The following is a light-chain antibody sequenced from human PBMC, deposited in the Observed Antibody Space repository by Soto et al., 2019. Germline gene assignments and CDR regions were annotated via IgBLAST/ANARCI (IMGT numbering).Light chain of an antibody. CDR2: DAS. J-gene: IGKJ3*01. CDR3: QQYGSSLIT. Sequence: PGERATLSCRASQTVKYNYLAWYQQRPGQAPSLLIYDASSRAAGIPDRFSGSGSGTDFTLTISRLEPEDFAVYYCQQYGSSLITFGPGTKVEI. V-gene: IGKV3-20*01. CDR1: QTVKYNY.